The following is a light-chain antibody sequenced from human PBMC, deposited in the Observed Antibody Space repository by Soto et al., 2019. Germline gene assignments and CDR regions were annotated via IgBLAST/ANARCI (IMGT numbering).Light chain of an antibody. Sequence: DIQMTQSPSTLSASVGDRVTITCRASQSISSWLAWYQQKPGKAPKLLIYDACSLENGVPSRFSGSGSGTEFPLTISSLQPDDFATYYCQQYNSYSYTLGQGTKLQIK. CDR2: DAC. V-gene: IGKV1-5*01. J-gene: IGKJ2*01. CDR1: QSISSW. CDR3: QQYNSYSYT.